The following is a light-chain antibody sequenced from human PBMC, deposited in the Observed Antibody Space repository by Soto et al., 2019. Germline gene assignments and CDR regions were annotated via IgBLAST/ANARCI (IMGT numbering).Light chain of an antibody. Sequence: EIVLTQSPVTLSLSPGERATLSCRASQSVSGYLAWYQQKPGQAPRLLIYDVSNRATGIPARFSGSGSGTDFTLTISSLQPEDFATYYCQQSYSTPITFGQGTRLEIK. J-gene: IGKJ5*01. V-gene: IGKV3-11*01. CDR3: QQSYSTPIT. CDR2: DVS. CDR1: QSVSGY.